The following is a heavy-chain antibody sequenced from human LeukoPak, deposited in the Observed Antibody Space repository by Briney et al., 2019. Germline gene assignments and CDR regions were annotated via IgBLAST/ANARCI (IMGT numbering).Heavy chain of an antibody. CDR2: IYSGGST. V-gene: IGHV3-53*01. D-gene: IGHD3-10*01. CDR1: GFTVSSNY. J-gene: IGHJ4*02. CDR3: ARLYGSGSYYKFPFLDY. Sequence: GGSLRLSCAASGFTVSSNYMSWVRQAPGKGLEWVSVIYSGGSTYYADSVKGRFAISRDNSKNTLYLQMNSLRAEDTAVYYCARLYGSGSYYKFPFLDYWGQGTLVTVSS.